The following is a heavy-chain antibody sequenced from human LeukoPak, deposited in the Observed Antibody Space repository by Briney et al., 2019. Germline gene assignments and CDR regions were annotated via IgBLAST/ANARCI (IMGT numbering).Heavy chain of an antibody. D-gene: IGHD3-10*01. CDR1: GGSISSGGYS. V-gene: IGHV4-30-2*01. J-gene: IGHJ4*02. Sequence: PSQTLSLTCAVSGGSISSGGYSWSWIRQPPGKGLEWIGYIYHSGSTYYNPSLKSRVTISVDRSKNQFALKLSSVTAADTAVYYCARANGSGRYANFDYWGQGTLVTVSS. CDR2: IYHSGST. CDR3: ARANGSGRYANFDY.